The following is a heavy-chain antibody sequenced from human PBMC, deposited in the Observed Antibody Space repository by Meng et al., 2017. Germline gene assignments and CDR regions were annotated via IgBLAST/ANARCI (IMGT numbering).Heavy chain of an antibody. CDR2: IIPIFGTA. J-gene: IGHJ4*02. CDR3: ARVLRDGYNLGY. D-gene: IGHD5-24*01. V-gene: IGHV1-69*01. CDR1: GGTFSSYD. Sequence: QGQLVQSGAEVKKPGSSVQVSCKASGGTFSSYDISWVRQAPGQGLEWMGGIIPIFGTANYAQKFQGRVTITADESTSTAYMELSSLRSEDTAVYYCARVLRDGYNLGYWGQGTLVTASS.